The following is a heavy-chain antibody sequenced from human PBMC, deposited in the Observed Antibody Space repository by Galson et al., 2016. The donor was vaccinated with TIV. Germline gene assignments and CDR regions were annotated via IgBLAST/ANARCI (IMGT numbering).Heavy chain of an antibody. J-gene: IGHJ4*02. Sequence: SLRLSCAASGFTFSNYEMNWVRQAPGKGLEWISYITRVSTLFYADSVKGRFTVSRDDAKSSLYLDMNSLRADDTAIYFCARDGHYSSSWDYFDLWGRGTLVTVSS. V-gene: IGHV3-48*03. CDR3: ARDGHYSSSWDYFDL. D-gene: IGHD6-13*01. CDR2: ITRVSTL. CDR1: GFTFSNYE.